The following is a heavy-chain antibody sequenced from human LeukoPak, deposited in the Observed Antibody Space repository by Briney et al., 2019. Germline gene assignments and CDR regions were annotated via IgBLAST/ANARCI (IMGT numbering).Heavy chain of an antibody. CDR2: IKLDGSEK. CDR1: GFSFGKYW. CDR3: ARDQYDTWSRRGNFDS. Sequence: GGSLRLSCVASGFSFGKYWMSWVRQAPGKGLEWVANIKLDGSEKNYVDSVKGRFAISRDNTKNSLYLQMNSLRAEDTAVFYCARDQYDTWSRRGNFDSWGQGTLVIVSS. D-gene: IGHD3/OR15-3a*01. J-gene: IGHJ4*02. V-gene: IGHV3-7*03.